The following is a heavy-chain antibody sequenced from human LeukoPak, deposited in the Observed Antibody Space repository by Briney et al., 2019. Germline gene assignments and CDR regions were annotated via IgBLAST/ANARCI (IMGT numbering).Heavy chain of an antibody. CDR1: GYTFTGYY. J-gene: IGHJ4*02. Sequence: ASVKVSCKASGYTFTGYYMHWVRQAPGQGLEWMGWINPNSGGTNYAQKFQGWVTMTRDTSISTAYMALSRLRSDDTAVHYCARVSHQWLVGFDYWGQGTLVTVSS. CDR3: ARVSHQWLVGFDY. CDR2: INPNSGGT. D-gene: IGHD6-19*01. V-gene: IGHV1-2*04.